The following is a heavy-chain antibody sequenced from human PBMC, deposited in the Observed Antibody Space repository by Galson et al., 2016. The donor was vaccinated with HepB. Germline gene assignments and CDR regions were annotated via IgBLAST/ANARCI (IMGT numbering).Heavy chain of an antibody. CDR2: INEDGSET. D-gene: IGHD1-1*01. CDR1: GFIFSDDW. CDR3: AKGGPEGTGTLDA. Sequence: SLRLSCAASGFIFSDDWMHWVRQTAGRGPVYISHINEDGSETSYADSVKGRFTNSRDNAKNTVSLQMNGLRVDDTAVYYCAKGGPEGTGTLDAWGQGTLVTVSS. V-gene: IGHV3-74*01. J-gene: IGHJ5*02.